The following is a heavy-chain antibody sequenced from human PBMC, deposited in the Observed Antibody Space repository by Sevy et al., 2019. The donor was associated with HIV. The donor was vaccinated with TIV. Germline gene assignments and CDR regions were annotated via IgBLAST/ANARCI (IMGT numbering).Heavy chain of an antibody. J-gene: IGHJ4*02. CDR1: GFTFSSFG. CDR3: ARDLEEWELRYLGY. CDR2: IWYDGKNA. V-gene: IGHV3-33*01. Sequence: GVSLRLSCAASGFTFSSFGMYWARQAPGEGLEWVAIIWYDGKNALYADSVKGRFTISRDNSKNTLYLQMNSLRAEDTAVYYCARDLEEWELRYLGYWGQGTLVTVSS. D-gene: IGHD1-26*01.